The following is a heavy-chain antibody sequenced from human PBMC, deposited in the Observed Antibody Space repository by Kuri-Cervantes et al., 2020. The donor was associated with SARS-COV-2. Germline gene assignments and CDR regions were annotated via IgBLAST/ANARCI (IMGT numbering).Heavy chain of an antibody. CDR1: GFTFSSYS. V-gene: IGHV3-21*01. CDR2: ISSSSSYI. CDR3: ARDEVVVVPAAISGWYYYGMDV. Sequence: GGSPRLSCAASGFTFSSYSMNWVRQAPGKGLEWVSSISSSSSYIYYADSVKGRFTISRDNAKNSLYLQMNSLRAEDTAVYYCARDEVVVVPAAISGWYYYGMDVWGQGTTVTVSS. D-gene: IGHD2-2*02. J-gene: IGHJ6*02.